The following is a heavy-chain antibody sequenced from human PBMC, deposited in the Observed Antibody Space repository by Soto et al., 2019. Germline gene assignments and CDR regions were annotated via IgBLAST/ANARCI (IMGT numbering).Heavy chain of an antibody. V-gene: IGHV1-69*08. CDR3: AREGYYDSSGYRNWFDP. CDR1: GGTFSSYT. D-gene: IGHD3-22*01. J-gene: IGHJ5*02. Sequence: QVQLVQSGAEVKKPGSSVKVSCKASGGTFSSYTISWVRQAPGQGLEWMGRIIPILGIANYAQKFKGRVTITADKSTSTAYMELSSLRSEDTAVYYCAREGYYDSSGYRNWFDPWGQGTLVTVSS. CDR2: IIPILGIA.